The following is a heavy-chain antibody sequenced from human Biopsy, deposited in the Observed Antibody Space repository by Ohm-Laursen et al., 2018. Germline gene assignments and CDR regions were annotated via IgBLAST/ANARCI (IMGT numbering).Heavy chain of an antibody. CDR2: IYYSVRT. CDR3: ARDSGILNYGNFKYYHYYGMDV. J-gene: IGHJ6*02. CDR1: GGSFSGYY. Sequence: SHTLSLTSTVSGGSFSGYYWSWIRQPPGKGLEWVGHIYYSVRTNYNPSLQSQVSISVDTSRNHVSLTLSSVTAADTAVYYCARDSGILNYGNFKYYHYYGMDVWGQGTKVTVSS. D-gene: IGHD4-11*01. V-gene: IGHV4-59*01.